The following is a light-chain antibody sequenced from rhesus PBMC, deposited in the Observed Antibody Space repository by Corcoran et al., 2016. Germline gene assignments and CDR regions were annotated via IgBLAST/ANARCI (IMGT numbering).Light chain of an antibody. V-gene: IGKV1-43*01. J-gene: IGKJ2*01. CDR1: QGISTY. CDR2: AAS. CDR3: LQYNSNPYS. Sequence: DIQMTQSPSSLSASVGDRVTITCRASQGISTYLNWYQQKPGKPPKRLIYAASSLESGVPSRFSGSGSWTDFTLTISSLQPEDFATYYCLQYNSNPYSFGQGTKVEIK.